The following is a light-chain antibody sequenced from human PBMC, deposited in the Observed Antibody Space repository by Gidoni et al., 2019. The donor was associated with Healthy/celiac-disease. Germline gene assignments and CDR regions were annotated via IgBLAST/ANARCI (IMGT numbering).Light chain of an antibody. CDR2: DNN. J-gene: IGLJ3*02. CDR3: GTWDSSLSAGV. V-gene: IGLV1-51*01. Sequence: QSVLTQPPSVSAAPGQKVTISCSGSSSNIGNNYVSWYQQLPGPAPKLLIYDNNKRPSGIPDRVSGSGDEADYYCGTWDSSLSAGVFGGGTKLTVL. CDR1: SSNIGNNY.